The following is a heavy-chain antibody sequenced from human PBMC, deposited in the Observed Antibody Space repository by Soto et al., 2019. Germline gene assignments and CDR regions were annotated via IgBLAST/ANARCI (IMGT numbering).Heavy chain of an antibody. Sequence: PGGSLRLSCAASGFTFSSYAMSWVRQAPGKGLEWVAVISYDGSNKYYADSVKGRFTISRDNSKNTLYLQMNSLRAEDTAVYYCANGACTAPYSNYGMDVWGQGTTVTVSS. CDR2: ISYDGSNK. J-gene: IGHJ6*02. V-gene: IGHV3-30*18. CDR3: ANGACTAPYSNYGMDV. CDR1: GFTFSSYA. D-gene: IGHD4-17*01.